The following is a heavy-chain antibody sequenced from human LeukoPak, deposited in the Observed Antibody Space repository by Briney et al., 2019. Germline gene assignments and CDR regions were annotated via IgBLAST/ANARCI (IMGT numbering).Heavy chain of an antibody. V-gene: IGHV4-59*01. D-gene: IGHD1-14*01. CDR3: ARGAGSPFDY. J-gene: IGHJ4*02. CDR1: GGSINSYY. Sequence: KPSETLSLTCTVSGGSINSYYWSWIRQPPGKGLEWIGYIFYSGSTNYNPSFKSRVTMSVDTSKNQFSLKLSSVTAADTAVYYCARGAGSPFDYWGQGTLVTVSS. CDR2: IFYSGST.